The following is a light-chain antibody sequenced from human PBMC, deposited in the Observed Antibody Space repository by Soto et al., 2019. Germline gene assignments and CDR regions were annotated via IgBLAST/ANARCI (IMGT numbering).Light chain of an antibody. V-gene: IGKV3-20*01. CDR3: QQYGSSPKT. CDR1: QSISSY. J-gene: IGKJ1*01. Sequence: EIVLTQSPATLSLSPGERATLSCRASQSISSYLAWYQQTPGQAPRLLIYDASNRATGIPARFSGSGSGTDFTLTISRLEPEDFAVYYCQQYGSSPKTFGQGTKVDI. CDR2: DAS.